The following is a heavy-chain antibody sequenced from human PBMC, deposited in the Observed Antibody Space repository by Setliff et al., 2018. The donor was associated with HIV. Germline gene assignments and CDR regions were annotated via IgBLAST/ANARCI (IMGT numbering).Heavy chain of an antibody. V-gene: IGHV4-59*08. CDR3: ARHGRSYDSGRWYNWFDS. CDR2: IYFTGSS. CDR1: GVSISTYY. J-gene: IGHJ5*01. Sequence: SETLSLTCTVSGVSISTYYWSWIRQPPGKGLEWIGSIYFTGSSDNNPSLESRVTISMDTSKNQFSLKLSSVTAADTALYFCARHGRSYDSGRWYNWFDSWGQGTPVTVSS. D-gene: IGHD3-10*01.